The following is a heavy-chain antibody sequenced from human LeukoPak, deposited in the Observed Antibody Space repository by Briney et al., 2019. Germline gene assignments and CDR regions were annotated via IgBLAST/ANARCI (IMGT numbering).Heavy chain of an antibody. CDR1: GFTFSSYS. Sequence: GGSLRLSCAASGFTFSSYSMNWVRQAPGKGLEWVSYISSSSSTIYYADSVKGRFTISRDNAKNSLHLQMNSLRAEDTAVYYCAKNYYDSSGLFDYWGQGTLVIVSS. J-gene: IGHJ4*02. V-gene: IGHV3-48*04. CDR2: ISSSSSTI. CDR3: AKNYYDSSGLFDY. D-gene: IGHD3-22*01.